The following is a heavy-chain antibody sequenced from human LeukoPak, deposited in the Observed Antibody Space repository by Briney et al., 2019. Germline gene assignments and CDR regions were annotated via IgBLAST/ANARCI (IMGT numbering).Heavy chain of an antibody. Sequence: SVKVSCKASGGTFSSYAISWVRQAPGQGLEWMGGIIPILGIANYAQKFQGRVTMTRNTSIGTAYMELSSLRSEDTAVYYCARVCSGGSCRDYWGQGTLVTVSS. CDR3: ARVCSGGSCRDY. V-gene: IGHV1-69*10. J-gene: IGHJ4*02. CDR1: GGTFSSYA. D-gene: IGHD2-15*01. CDR2: IIPILGIA.